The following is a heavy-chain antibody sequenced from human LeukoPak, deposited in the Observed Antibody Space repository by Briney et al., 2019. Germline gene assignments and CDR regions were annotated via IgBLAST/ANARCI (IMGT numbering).Heavy chain of an antibody. D-gene: IGHD1-26*01. CDR1: GFTFSSYA. CDR2: ISYDGSNK. V-gene: IGHV3-30-3*01. Sequence: GGSMRLSCAASGFTFSSYAMHWVRQAPGKGLEWVAVISYDGSNKYYADSVKGRFTISRDNSKNTLYLQMNSLRAEDTAVYYCARVPGSYPENYYYGMDVWGQGTTVTVSS. CDR3: ARVPGSYPENYYYGMDV. J-gene: IGHJ6*02.